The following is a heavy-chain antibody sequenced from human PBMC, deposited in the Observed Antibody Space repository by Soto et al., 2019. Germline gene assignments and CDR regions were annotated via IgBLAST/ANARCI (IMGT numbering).Heavy chain of an antibody. J-gene: IGHJ5*02. CDR1: GFTFSTYS. V-gene: IGHV3-48*02. CDR2: ITSSSSTI. Sequence: GVSLRLSCAASGFTFSTYSMNWVRQAPGKGLEWIAYITSSSSTIFYADSVKGRFTISRDNAKNSLYLQMNSLRDEDTSVYYCARDNGIADSIDPWGQGTLVTVSS. CDR3: ARDNGIADSIDP. D-gene: IGHD6-13*01.